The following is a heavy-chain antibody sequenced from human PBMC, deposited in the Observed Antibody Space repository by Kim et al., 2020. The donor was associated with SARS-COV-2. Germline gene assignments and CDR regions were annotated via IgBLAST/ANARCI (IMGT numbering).Heavy chain of an antibody. Sequence: SVKVSCKASGGTFSSYAISWVRQAPGQGLEWMGRIIPILGIANYAQKFQGRVTITADKSTSTAYMGLSSLRSEDTAVYYCAHEKETITMVRGVMSNWFDPWGQGTLVTVSS. CDR3: AHEKETITMVRGVMSNWFDP. D-gene: IGHD3-10*01. V-gene: IGHV1-69*04. CDR1: GGTFSSYA. CDR2: IIPILGIA. J-gene: IGHJ5*02.